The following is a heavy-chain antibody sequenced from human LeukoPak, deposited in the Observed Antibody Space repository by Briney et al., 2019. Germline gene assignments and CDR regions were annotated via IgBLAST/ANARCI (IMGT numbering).Heavy chain of an antibody. D-gene: IGHD2-15*01. CDR2: INPNSGGT. Sequence: ASVKVSCKASGYTFTGYYMHWVRQAPGQGLEWMGWINPNSGGTNYAQKFQGRVTMTRDTSNSTAYMELSRLRSDDTAVYYCARDSPLLRSLDYWGQGTLVTVSS. CDR1: GYTFTGYY. V-gene: IGHV1-2*02. CDR3: ARDSPLLRSLDY. J-gene: IGHJ4*02.